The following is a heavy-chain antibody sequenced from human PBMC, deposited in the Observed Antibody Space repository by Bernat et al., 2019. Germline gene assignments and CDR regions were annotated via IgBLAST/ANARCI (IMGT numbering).Heavy chain of an antibody. CDR2: ISSSSSYI. D-gene: IGHD3-22*01. Sequence: EVQLVESGGGLVKPGGSLRLSCAASGFTFSSYSMNWVRQAPGKGLEWVSSISSSSSYIYYASSVKGRFTISRDNAKNSLYLQMNKLGAEDTAGYYCARGKVGSYYDSSGFVDYWGQGTLVTVSS. CDR3: ARGKVGSYYDSSGFVDY. V-gene: IGHV3-21*01. J-gene: IGHJ4*02. CDR1: GFTFSSYS.